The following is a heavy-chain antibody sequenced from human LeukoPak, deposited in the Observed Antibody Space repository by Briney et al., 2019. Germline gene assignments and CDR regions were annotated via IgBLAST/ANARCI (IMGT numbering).Heavy chain of an antibody. Sequence: PSETLSLTCSVSGASISSSDWTWIRQPPGKGLEWIGNIHYSGDTNHNPSLKSRVTISLDTSRNQFSLKLSSVTAADTAVYYCARGSGCHGSWGQGTLVTVSS. CDR2: IHYSGDT. J-gene: IGHJ5*02. D-gene: IGHD6-19*01. CDR1: GASISSSD. CDR3: ARGSGCHGS. V-gene: IGHV4-59*08.